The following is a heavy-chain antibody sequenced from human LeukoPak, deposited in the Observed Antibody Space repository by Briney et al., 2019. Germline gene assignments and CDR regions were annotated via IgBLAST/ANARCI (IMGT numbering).Heavy chain of an antibody. J-gene: IGHJ6*02. CDR3: ATGAYSSSWYGMDV. D-gene: IGHD6-13*01. CDR2: INHSGRP. Sequence: SETLSLTCAVYGGSFSGYYWSWIRQPPGKGLEWIGEINHSGRPNYNPSLKSRVTISVDTSKNQFSLKLSSVTAADTAVYYCATGAYSSSWYGMDVWGQGTTVTVSS. V-gene: IGHV4-34*01. CDR1: GGSFSGYY.